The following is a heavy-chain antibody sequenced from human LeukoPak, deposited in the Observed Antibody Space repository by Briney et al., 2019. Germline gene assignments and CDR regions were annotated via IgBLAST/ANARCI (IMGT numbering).Heavy chain of an antibody. J-gene: IGHJ4*02. Sequence: SETLSLTCTVSGYSISSGYYWGWIRQPPGKGLEWIGSIYHSGSTYYNPSLKSRVTISVDTSKNQFSLKLSSVTAADTAVYYCASLYSSGWYVFDYWGQGTLVTVSS. D-gene: IGHD6-19*01. V-gene: IGHV4-38-2*02. CDR2: IYHSGST. CDR1: GYSISSGYY. CDR3: ASLYSSGWYVFDY.